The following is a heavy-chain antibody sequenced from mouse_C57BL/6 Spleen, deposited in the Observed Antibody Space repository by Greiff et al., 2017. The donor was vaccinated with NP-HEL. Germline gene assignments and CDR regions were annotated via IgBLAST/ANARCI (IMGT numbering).Heavy chain of an antibody. CDR3: ARDAGGYDWYFDV. Sequence: EVKLMESGGGLVQSGRSLRLSCATSGFTFSDFYMEWVRQAPGKGLEWIAASRNKANDYTTEYSASVKGRFIVSRDTSQSILYLQMNALRAEDTAIYYCARDAGGYDWYFDVWGTGTTVTVSS. D-gene: IGHD2-2*01. CDR1: GFTFSDFY. CDR2: SRNKANDYTT. V-gene: IGHV7-1*01. J-gene: IGHJ1*03.